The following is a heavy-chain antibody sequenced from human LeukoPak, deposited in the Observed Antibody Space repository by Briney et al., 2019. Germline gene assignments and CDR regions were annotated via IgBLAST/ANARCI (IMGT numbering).Heavy chain of an antibody. V-gene: IGHV3-66*01. Sequence: GGSLRLSCAASGFTVSSNYMSWARQAPGKGLEWVSVIYSGGSTYYADSVKGRFTISRDNSKNTLYLQMNSLRAEDTAVYYCARERIVGALDYWGQGTLVTVSS. CDR2: IYSGGST. D-gene: IGHD1-26*01. J-gene: IGHJ4*02. CDR1: GFTVSSNY. CDR3: ARERIVGALDY.